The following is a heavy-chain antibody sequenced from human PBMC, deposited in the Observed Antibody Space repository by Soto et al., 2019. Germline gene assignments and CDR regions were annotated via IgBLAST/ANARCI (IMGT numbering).Heavy chain of an antibody. D-gene: IGHD2-15*01. CDR3: ARVSGNKLLGWFYP. J-gene: IGHJ5*02. CDR2: TYHSGTT. V-gene: IGHV4-31*03. CDR1: GGSISSGGYY. Sequence: QVQLQESGPGLVKPSQTLSPTCTVSGGSISSGGYYWSWIRQHPGKGLEWIGYTYHSGTTYYNPSLKSRVTVSVYTSKNQFSLKLTSVTVADTAVYYWARVSGNKLLGWFYPCGQVTLGSVS.